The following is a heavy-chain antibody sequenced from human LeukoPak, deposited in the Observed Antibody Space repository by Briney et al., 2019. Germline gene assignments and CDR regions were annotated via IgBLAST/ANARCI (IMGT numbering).Heavy chain of an antibody. CDR2: ISYTGTYI. Sequence: GGSLRLSRAAAAFSLNAYNMNWVRQAPGKGLEWVSSISYTGTYIYYADSVKGRFTISRDNAQNSLYLQMNSLRAEDTAIYYCVRDRGTYRPIDYWGQGTLVTVSS. CDR1: AFSLNAYN. CDR3: VRDRGTYRPIDY. D-gene: IGHD1-26*01. V-gene: IGHV3-21*04. J-gene: IGHJ4*02.